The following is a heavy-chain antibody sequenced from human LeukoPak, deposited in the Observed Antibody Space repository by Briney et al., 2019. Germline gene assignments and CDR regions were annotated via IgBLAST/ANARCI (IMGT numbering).Heavy chain of an antibody. V-gene: IGHV4-4*07. CDR1: GGSISSYY. D-gene: IGHD5-24*01. CDR3: ARQEMATISPFDY. CDR2: IYTSGST. Sequence: SETLSLTCTVSGGSISSYYWSWIRQPPGKGLEWIGRIYTSGSTNYNPSLKSRVTMSVDTSKNQFSLKLSSVTAADTAVYYCARQEMATISPFDYWGQGTLVTVSS. J-gene: IGHJ4*02.